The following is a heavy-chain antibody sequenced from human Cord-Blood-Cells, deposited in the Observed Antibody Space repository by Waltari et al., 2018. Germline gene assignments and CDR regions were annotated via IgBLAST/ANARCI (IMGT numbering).Heavy chain of an antibody. D-gene: IGHD5-12*01. CDR1: GGSFSGYS. CDR2: INHSGST. J-gene: IGHJ3*02. V-gene: IGHV4-34*01. Sequence: QVQLQQWGAGLLKPSETLSLTCAVYGGSFSGYSWSWIRPPPGQGLEWIGEINHSGSTNYNPSLKSRVTISVDTSKNQFSLKLSSVTAADTAVYYCARSSGYSGYDYAFDIWGQGTMVTVSS. CDR3: ARSSGYSGYDYAFDI.